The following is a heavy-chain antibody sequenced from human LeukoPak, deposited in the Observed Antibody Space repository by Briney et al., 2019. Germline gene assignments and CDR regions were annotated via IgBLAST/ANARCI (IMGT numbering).Heavy chain of an antibody. CDR3: ARGSWNYAFDI. Sequence: GGSLRLSCAASEFTFSSYTLNWVRQAPGQGLQWVSSISSSSSSIYYADSVKGRFTISRDNAKNSLYLQMNSLEAGDTAVYYCARGSWNYAFDIWGQGTMVTVSS. D-gene: IGHD1-7*01. CDR2: ISSSSSSI. J-gene: IGHJ3*02. CDR1: EFTFSSYT. V-gene: IGHV3-21*01.